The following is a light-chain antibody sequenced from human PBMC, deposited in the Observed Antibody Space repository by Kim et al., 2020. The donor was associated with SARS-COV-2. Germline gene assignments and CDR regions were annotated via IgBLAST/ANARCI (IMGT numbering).Light chain of an antibody. Sequence: LSPGERATLSCRASQTVSRNQLAWYQQKPGQAPRLLIYGAASRATGIPDRFSGRGSGTDFSLTISRLEPEDCAVYYCQQYGNSRTFGQGTKVEIK. CDR2: GAA. J-gene: IGKJ1*01. V-gene: IGKV3-20*01. CDR3: QQYGNSRT. CDR1: QTVSRNQ.